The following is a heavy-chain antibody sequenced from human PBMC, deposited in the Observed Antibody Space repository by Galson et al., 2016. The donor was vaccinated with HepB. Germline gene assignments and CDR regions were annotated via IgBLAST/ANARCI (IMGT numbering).Heavy chain of an antibody. CDR3: ARDGEFNWNSRAYGIDV. V-gene: IGHV1-3*01. J-gene: IGHJ6*02. CDR2: INAGTGDT. D-gene: IGHD1-7*01. CDR1: GYTLTNYA. Sequence: SVKVSCKASGYTLTNYAVHWVRRAPGQGLEWMGWINAGTGDTQYSQKFQGRVTITRDTSANTAYMELSSLRSEDTAVYYCARDGEFNWNSRAYGIDVWGQGTTVAVSS.